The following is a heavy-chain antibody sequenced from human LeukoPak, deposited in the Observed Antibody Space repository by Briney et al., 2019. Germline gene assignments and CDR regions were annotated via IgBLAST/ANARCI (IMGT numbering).Heavy chain of an antibody. J-gene: IGHJ6*02. CDR1: GGSISSHY. CDR2: IHYIGTT. V-gene: IGHV4-59*11. CDR3: ARDYFTSYYYYGMDV. Sequence: SETLSLTCTVSGGSISSHYWSWIRQPPGKGLEWIGYIHYIGTTNYNPSLKSRVTISVDTSKNQFSLKLSSVTAADTAVYYCARDYFTSYYYYGMDVWGQGTTVTVSS. D-gene: IGHD2/OR15-2a*01.